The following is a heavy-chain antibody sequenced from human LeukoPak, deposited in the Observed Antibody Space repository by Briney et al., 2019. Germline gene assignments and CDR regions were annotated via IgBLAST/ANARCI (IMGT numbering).Heavy chain of an antibody. D-gene: IGHD4-23*01. Sequence: GGSLRLSCAASGFTFSTYGMHWVRQAPGKGLEWMTFIQAGGDEKYYAESVKGRFTVSRDNSKNTLYLQMNSLRTEDTAVYYCARDTPGYGGDDFDYWGQGALVTVSS. V-gene: IGHV3-30*02. CDR3: ARDTPGYGGDDFDY. CDR1: GFTFSTYG. J-gene: IGHJ4*02. CDR2: IQAGGDEK.